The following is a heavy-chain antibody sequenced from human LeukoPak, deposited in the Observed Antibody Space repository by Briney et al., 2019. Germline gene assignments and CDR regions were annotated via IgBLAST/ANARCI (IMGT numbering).Heavy chain of an antibody. V-gene: IGHV1-69*06. J-gene: IGHJ5*02. CDR3: AREGDSPWXXP. Sequence: ASVKVSCKASGYTFTSYDISWVRQAPGQGLEWMGGIIPIFGTANYAQKFQGRVTITADKSTSTAYMELSSLGSEDTAVYYCAREGDSPWXXPWGXGTLVTVSS. D-gene: IGHD3-16*01. CDR2: IIPIFGTA. CDR1: GYTFTSYD.